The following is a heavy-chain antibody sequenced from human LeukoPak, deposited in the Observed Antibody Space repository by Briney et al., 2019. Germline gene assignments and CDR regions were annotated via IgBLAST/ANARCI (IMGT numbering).Heavy chain of an antibody. D-gene: IGHD5-24*01. CDR2: IKRDGREL. V-gene: IGHV3-7*01. CDR1: LSSFGNYC. Sequence: PGGSLRLSCEVPLSSFGNYCMSSLRQLPVKGLEWLACIKRDGRELHSVGSVRGRFTVSTDSAKNSLFLQMNSLRAEDTAVYYCASLQTDPTIVNGFWGQGTLVTVSS. CDR3: ASLQTDPTIVNGF. J-gene: IGHJ4*02.